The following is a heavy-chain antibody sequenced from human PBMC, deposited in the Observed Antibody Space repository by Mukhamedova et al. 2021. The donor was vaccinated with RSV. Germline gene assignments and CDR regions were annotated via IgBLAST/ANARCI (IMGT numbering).Heavy chain of an antibody. V-gene: IGHV3-43*01. Sequence: VSLISWDGGSTYYADSVKGRFTISRDNSKNSLYLQMNSLGTEDTALYYCARAAAARELDEYYFDYWGQGTLVTVSS. CDR3: ARAAAARELDEYYFDY. D-gene: IGHD6-13*01. J-gene: IGHJ4*02. CDR2: ISWDGGST.